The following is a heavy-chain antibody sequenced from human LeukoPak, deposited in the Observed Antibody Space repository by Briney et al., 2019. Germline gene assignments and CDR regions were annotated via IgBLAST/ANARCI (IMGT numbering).Heavy chain of an antibody. Sequence: ASVKVSCKASGYTFTGYYMHWVRQAPGQGLEWMGWINPNSGGTNYAQKFQGRVTMTRDTSISTAYMELSRLRSDDTAVYYCARGVKAESYAKRRISFDYWGQGTLVTVSS. CDR1: GYTFTGYY. CDR2: INPNSGGT. CDR3: ARGVKAESYAKRRISFDY. V-gene: IGHV1-2*02. J-gene: IGHJ4*02. D-gene: IGHD1-26*01.